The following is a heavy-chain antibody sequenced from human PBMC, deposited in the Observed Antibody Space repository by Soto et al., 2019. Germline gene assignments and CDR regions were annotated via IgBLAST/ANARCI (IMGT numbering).Heavy chain of an antibody. J-gene: IGHJ3*02. CDR2: IWYDGSNK. CDR3: ASGCLRWYRDAFDT. V-gene: IGHV3-33*01. Sequence: PGGSLRLSCAASGFTFSSYGMHWVRQAPGKGLEWVAVIWYDGSNKYYADSVKGRFTISRDNSKNTLYLQMNSLRAEDTAVYYCASGCLRWYRDAFDTWGKGTMVTVSS. CDR1: GFTFSSYG. D-gene: IGHD4-17*01.